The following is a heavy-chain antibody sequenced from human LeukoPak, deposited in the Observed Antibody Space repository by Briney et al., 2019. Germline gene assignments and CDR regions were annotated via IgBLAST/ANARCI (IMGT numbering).Heavy chain of an antibody. CDR3: ARGTPYDSSGLPFDY. CDR2: ISAYSGNT. J-gene: IGHJ4*02. D-gene: IGHD3-22*01. Sequence: ASVKVSCKASGYTFTSYGISWVRQAPGQGLEWMGWISAYSGNTNYAQKLQGRVTMTTDTSTSTAYMELRSLRSDDTAVYYCARGTPYDSSGLPFDYWGQGTLVTVSS. V-gene: IGHV1-18*01. CDR1: GYTFTSYG.